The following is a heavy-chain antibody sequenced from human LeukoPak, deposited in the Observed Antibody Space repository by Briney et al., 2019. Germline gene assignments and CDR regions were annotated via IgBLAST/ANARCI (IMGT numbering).Heavy chain of an antibody. V-gene: IGHV4-59*08. Sequence: SETLSLTCTVSGGSISSYYWSWIRQPPGKGLEWIGYIYYSGSTNYNPSLRSRVTISVDTSKNQFSLKLSSVTAADTAVYYCARGSSGWYPHFDYWGQGTLVTVSS. CDR1: GGSISSYY. D-gene: IGHD6-19*01. J-gene: IGHJ4*02. CDR3: ARGSSGWYPHFDY. CDR2: IYYSGST.